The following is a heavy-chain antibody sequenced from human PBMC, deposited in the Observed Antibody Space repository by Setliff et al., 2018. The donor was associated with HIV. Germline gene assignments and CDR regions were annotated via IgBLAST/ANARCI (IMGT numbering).Heavy chain of an antibody. V-gene: IGHV3-23*01. J-gene: IGHJ6*03. Sequence: SCAASGFTFSTYAMSWVRQAPGKGLEWVSSISGSAASTYYADSVKGRFTISRDNSKYTLFLQMNSLRAEDTAVYYCAKDFYSDNSGSPGPYYMDVWGKGTTVTVSS. CDR3: AKDFYSDNSGSPGPYYMDV. D-gene: IGHD3-22*01. CDR1: GFTFSTYA. CDR2: ISGSAAST.